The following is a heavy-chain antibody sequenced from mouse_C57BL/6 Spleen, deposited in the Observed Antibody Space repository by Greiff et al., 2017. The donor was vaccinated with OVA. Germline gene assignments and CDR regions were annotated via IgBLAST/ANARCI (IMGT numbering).Heavy chain of an antibody. CDR3: ARPAYYDYDEGYAMDY. CDR1: GYTFTSYW. V-gene: IGHV1-53*01. D-gene: IGHD2-4*01. Sequence: QVQLQQPGTELVKPGASVKLSCKASGYTFTSYWMHWVKQRPGQGLEWIGNINPSNGGTNYNEKFKSKATLTVDNSSSTAYMQLSSLTSEDSAVYYCARPAYYDYDEGYAMDYWGQGTSVTVSS. J-gene: IGHJ4*01. CDR2: INPSNGGT.